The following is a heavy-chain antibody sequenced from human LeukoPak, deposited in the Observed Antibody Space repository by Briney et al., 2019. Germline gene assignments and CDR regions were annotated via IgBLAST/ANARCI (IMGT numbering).Heavy chain of an antibody. Sequence: ETLSLTCTVSGGSISSYYWSWIRQPAGKGLEWIGRIYTSGSTNYNPSLKSRVTMSVDTSKNQFSLKLSSVTAADTAVYYCARAGDSSSWYSRIDPWGQGTLVTVSS. CDR2: IYTSGST. D-gene: IGHD6-13*01. V-gene: IGHV4-4*07. J-gene: IGHJ5*02. CDR3: ARAGDSSSWYSRIDP. CDR1: GGSISSYY.